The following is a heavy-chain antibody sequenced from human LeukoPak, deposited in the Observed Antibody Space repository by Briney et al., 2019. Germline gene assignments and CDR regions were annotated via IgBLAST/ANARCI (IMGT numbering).Heavy chain of an antibody. J-gene: IGHJ4*02. V-gene: IGHV3-66*01. CDR2: IYSGGST. Sequence: GGSLRLSCAASGFTVSSNYMSWVRQAPGKGLEWVSVIYSGGSTYYADSVKGRFTISRDNSKNTLFLQMNSLRAEDTAVYYCARDATGLRGGDQDLYYFDYWGQGTLVTVFS. CDR3: ARDATGLRGGDQDLYYFDY. D-gene: IGHD3-10*01. CDR1: GFTVSSNY.